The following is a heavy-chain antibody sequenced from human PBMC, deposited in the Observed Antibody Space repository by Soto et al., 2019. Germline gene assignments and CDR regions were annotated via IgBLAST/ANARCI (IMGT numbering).Heavy chain of an antibody. V-gene: IGHV3-30-3*01. Sequence: GGSLRLSCAASGFTFSIYAMQWVRQAPGKGLEWVAVISYDGSNKYYADSVKGRFTISRDNSKNTLYLQMNSLRAEDTAVYYCARDWYYDFWSGYFDYWGQGTLVT. CDR3: ARDWYYDFWSGYFDY. CDR1: GFTFSIYA. CDR2: ISYDGSNK. D-gene: IGHD3-3*01. J-gene: IGHJ4*02.